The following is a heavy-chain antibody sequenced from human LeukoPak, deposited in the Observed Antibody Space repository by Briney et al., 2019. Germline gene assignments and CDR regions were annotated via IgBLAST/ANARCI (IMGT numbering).Heavy chain of an antibody. J-gene: IGHJ4*02. V-gene: IGHV4/OR15-8*02. D-gene: IGHD1-26*01. CDR2: ISLTGQT. Sequence: PSETLSLTCGVSGRSISSTNWWRWVRQSPGQGLEWIGEISLTGQTNYNPSLSGRVTMLLDESSNHLSLHLTSVTAADTATYYCSRESGAFCPFGYWGQGTLVIVPS. CDR1: GRSISSTNW. CDR3: SRESGAFCPFGY.